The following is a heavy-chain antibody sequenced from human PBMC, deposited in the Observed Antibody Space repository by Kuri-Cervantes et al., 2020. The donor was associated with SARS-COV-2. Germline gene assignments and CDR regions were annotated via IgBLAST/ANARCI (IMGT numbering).Heavy chain of an antibody. CDR1: GGSISSYY. D-gene: IGHD2-2*01. V-gene: IGHV4-4*07. CDR2: IYTSGST. J-gene: IGHJ5*02. Sequence: SETLSLTCTVSGGSISSYYWSWIRQPAGKGLEWIGRIYTSGSTNYNPSLKSRVTMSVDTSKNQFSLKLSSVTAADTAVYYCAREETDIVVVPVAMNWFDPWGQGTLVTVSS. CDR3: AREETDIVVVPVAMNWFDP.